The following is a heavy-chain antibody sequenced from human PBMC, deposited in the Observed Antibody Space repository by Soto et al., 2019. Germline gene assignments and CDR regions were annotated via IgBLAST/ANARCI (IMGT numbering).Heavy chain of an antibody. CDR1: GFTLSSYA. D-gene: IGHD6-19*01. Sequence: PGGSLRLSCAASGFTLSSYAMSWVRQAPGKGLEWVSLISSSGTSTHYEDSVKGRFTISRDKSKNTLYLQMNGLRAEDTAVYYCAIDLGAVPGTGDGFDHWGQGTLVTVSS. V-gene: IGHV3-23*01. J-gene: IGHJ4*02. CDR2: ISSSGTST. CDR3: AIDLGAVPGTGDGFDH.